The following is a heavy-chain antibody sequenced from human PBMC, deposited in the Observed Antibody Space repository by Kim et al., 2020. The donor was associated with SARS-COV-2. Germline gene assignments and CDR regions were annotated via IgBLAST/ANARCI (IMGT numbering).Heavy chain of an antibody. Sequence: SETLSLTCAVYGGSFSGYYWSWIRQPPGKGLEWIGEINHSGSTNYNPSLKSRVTISVDTSKNQFSLKLSSVTAADTAVYYCARGSYGYYGSGSRRGVPMFDLWGQGTLVTVSS. CDR2: INHSGST. J-gene: IGHJ5*02. V-gene: IGHV4-34*01. CDR1: GGSFSGYY. D-gene: IGHD3-10*01. CDR3: ARGSYGYYGSGSRRGVPMFDL.